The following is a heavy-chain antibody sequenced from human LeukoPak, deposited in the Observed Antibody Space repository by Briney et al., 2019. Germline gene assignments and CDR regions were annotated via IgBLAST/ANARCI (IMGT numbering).Heavy chain of an antibody. CDR2: IKQDGSAK. CDR1: GFTFSGYW. Sequence: GGSLRLSCAASGFTFSGYWMCWVRQAPGKGLEWVANIKQDGSAKYYVDSVKGRFTISRDNAKNSLYLQMNSLRAEDTAVYYCARDADILTGYIVFDYWGQGTLVTVSS. J-gene: IGHJ4*02. CDR3: ARDADILTGYIVFDY. V-gene: IGHV3-7*04. D-gene: IGHD3-9*01.